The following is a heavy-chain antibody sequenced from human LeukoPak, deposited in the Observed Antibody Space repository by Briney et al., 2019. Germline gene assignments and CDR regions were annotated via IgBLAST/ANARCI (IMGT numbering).Heavy chain of an antibody. V-gene: IGHV3-23*01. J-gene: IGHJ2*01. CDR2: ISGSGGST. CDR3: TRRAPFQNPGIAVAGTPSFDL. CDR1: GFTFSSYA. D-gene: IGHD6-19*01. Sequence: PGGSLRLSCAASGFTFSSYAMSWVRQAPGKGLEWVSVISGSGGSTSYADSVKGRFTISRDNSMNTLYLQMNSLRAEDTAVYYCTRRAPFQNPGIAVAGTPSFDLWGRGTLVTVSS.